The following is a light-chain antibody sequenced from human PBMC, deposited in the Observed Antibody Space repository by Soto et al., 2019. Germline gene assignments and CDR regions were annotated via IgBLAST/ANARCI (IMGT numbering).Light chain of an antibody. Sequence: IQMTQSPSSLSASVVLSLTMSWRASQGISSWLAWYQQKPGKAPKLLIYAASSLQSGVPSRFSGSGSGTHFTLTISSLQPEDFATYYCQQANATPLTFGQGTRLEIK. J-gene: IGKJ5*01. V-gene: IGKV1D-12*01. CDR2: AAS. CDR1: QGISSW. CDR3: QQANATPLT.